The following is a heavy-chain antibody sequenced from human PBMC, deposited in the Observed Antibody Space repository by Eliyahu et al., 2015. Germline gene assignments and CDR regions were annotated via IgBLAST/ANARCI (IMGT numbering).Heavy chain of an antibody. D-gene: IGHD5-18*01. CDR3: ARDQGTAMAMSPYYYYGMDV. J-gene: IGHJ6*02. Sequence: WMGGIIPIFGTANYAQKFQGRVTITADESTSTAYMELSSLRSEDTAVYYCARDQGTAMAMSPYYYYGMDVWGQGTTVTVSS. V-gene: IGHV1-69*01. CDR2: IIPIFGTA.